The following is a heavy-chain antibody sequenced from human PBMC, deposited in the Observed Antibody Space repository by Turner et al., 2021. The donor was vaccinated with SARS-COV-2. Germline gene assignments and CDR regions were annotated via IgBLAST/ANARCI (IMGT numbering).Heavy chain of an antibody. J-gene: IGHJ5*02. V-gene: IGHV4-59*08. CDR3: ARLSAAALDP. D-gene: IGHD6-13*01. Sequence: QVQLQESGPGLVKPSEPLSLTCSVSGFSITTYYWSWIRQPPGKGLEYIGYISHRGTTHYDPSLRGRVTISIDMSKNQFSLQLNSVTAADTAVYYCARLSAAALDPWGQGTLVTVFS. CDR2: ISHRGTT. CDR1: GFSITTYY.